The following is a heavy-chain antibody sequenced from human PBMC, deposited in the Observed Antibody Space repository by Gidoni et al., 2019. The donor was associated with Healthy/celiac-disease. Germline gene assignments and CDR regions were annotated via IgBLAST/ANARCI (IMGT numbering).Heavy chain of an antibody. D-gene: IGHD3-3*01. V-gene: IGHV3-49*05. CDR1: GFTFGDYA. CDR3: TRAPDKNYDFWSGYFRPVDY. J-gene: IGHJ4*02. CDR2: IRSKAYGGTT. Sequence: EVQLVESGGGLVKPGRSLRLSCTASGFTFGDYAMSWFRQAPGKGLEWVGFIRSKAYGGTTEYAASVKGRFTISRDDSKSIAYLQMNSLKTEDTAVYYCTRAPDKNYDFWSGYFRPVDYWGQGTLVTVSS.